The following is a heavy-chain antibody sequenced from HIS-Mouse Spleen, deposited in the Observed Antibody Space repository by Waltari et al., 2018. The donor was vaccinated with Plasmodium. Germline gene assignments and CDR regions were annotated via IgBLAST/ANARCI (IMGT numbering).Heavy chain of an antibody. Sequence: QLQLQESGPGLVKPSETLLPTCTVPGRPTPRSTYYWGWVRQPPGKGLEWIVSIHSSGSTYYNPSLKSRVTISVDTSKNQFSLKLSSVTAADTAVYYCARADAAAGPLDYWGQGTLVTVSS. J-gene: IGHJ4*02. CDR1: GRPTPRSTYY. D-gene: IGHD6-13*01. V-gene: IGHV4-39*07. CDR2: IHSSGST. CDR3: ARADAAAGPLDY.